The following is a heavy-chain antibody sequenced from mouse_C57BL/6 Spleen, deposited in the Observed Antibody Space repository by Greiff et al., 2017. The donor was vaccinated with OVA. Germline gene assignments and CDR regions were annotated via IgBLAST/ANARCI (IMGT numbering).Heavy chain of an antibody. CDR3: AREGYGSDY. Sequence: VQVVESGAELARPGASVKMSCKASGYTFTSYTMHWVKQRPGQGLEWIGYINPSSGYTKYNQKFKDKATLTADKSSSTAYMQLSSLTSEDSAVYYCAREGYGSDYWGQGTTLTVSS. CDR2: INPSSGYT. D-gene: IGHD1-1*01. CDR1: GYTFTSYT. J-gene: IGHJ2*01. V-gene: IGHV1-4*01.